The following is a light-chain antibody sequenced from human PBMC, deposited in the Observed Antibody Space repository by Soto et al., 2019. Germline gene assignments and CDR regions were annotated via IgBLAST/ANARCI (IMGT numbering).Light chain of an antibody. CDR3: QQYNNWPELT. CDR1: QSVSSN. J-gene: IGKJ4*01. Sequence: EIVMTQSPATLSVSPGERATLSCRASQSVSSNLAWYQQKPGQAPRLLIYGASTRATGIPARFSGSGSGTEFTLTISSLQSEDFAVYYCQQYNNWPELTFGGGTKGEIK. V-gene: IGKV3-15*01. CDR2: GAS.